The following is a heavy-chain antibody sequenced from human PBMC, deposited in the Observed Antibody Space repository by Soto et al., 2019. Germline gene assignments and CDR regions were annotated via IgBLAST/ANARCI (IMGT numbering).Heavy chain of an antibody. J-gene: IGHJ4*02. CDR3: TRVGGYYGDYPNFDY. CDR1: GDSMRTFY. CDR2: IYYGGST. V-gene: IGHV4-59*01. D-gene: IGHD4-17*01. Sequence: SETLSLTCTVYGDSMRTFYWSWIRQPPGKGLEWIGNIYYGGSTNYNPSHKSRVTMSVDMSRNQVSLKLSSVTAADTAVYYCTRVGGYYGDYPNFDYWGQGALVTVSS.